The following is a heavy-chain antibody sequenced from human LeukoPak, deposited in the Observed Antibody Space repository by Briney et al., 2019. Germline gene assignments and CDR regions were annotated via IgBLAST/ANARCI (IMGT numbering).Heavy chain of an antibody. CDR3: ARAAVDVLRFLEWSPIAFDY. D-gene: IGHD3-3*01. CDR1: GYTFTSYY. V-gene: IGHV1-46*01. J-gene: IGHJ4*02. CDR2: INPSGGST. Sequence: ASVTVSCKTSGYTFTSYYMHWVRQAPGQGLEWMGIINPSGGSTSYAQKFQGRVTMTRDTSTSTVYMELSSLRSEDTAVYYCARAAVDVLRFLEWSPIAFDYWGQGTLVTVSS.